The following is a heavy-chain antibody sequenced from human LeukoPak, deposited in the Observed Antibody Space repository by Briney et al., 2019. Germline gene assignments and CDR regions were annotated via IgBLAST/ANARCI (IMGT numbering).Heavy chain of an antibody. D-gene: IGHD3-10*01. Sequence: GASVKVSCKASGYSFTSYGISWVRQAPGQGLEWMGWISAYNGNTNYAQKLQGRVTMTTDTSTSTAYMELRSLRSDDTAMYYCAGAENYYGSGSYYNGGQFDPWGQGTLVTVSS. J-gene: IGHJ5*02. CDR1: GYSFTSYG. V-gene: IGHV1-18*01. CDR3: AGAENYYGSGSYYNGGQFDP. CDR2: ISAYNGNT.